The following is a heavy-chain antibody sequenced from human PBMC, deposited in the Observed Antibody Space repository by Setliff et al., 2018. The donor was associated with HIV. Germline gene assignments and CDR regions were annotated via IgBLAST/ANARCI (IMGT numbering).Heavy chain of an antibody. CDR2: IHHTGHI. V-gene: IGHV4-34*01. CDR1: GASFTDYY. CDR3: ARFEVTTVTTRDY. Sequence: SETLSLTCAFYGASFTDYYWNWIRQPPGKGLEWIGEIHHTGHINYNPSFKSRVTMSLDMSTNQFSLKMASMTAADSAVYYCARFEVTTVTTRDYWGQGTLVTVSS. J-gene: IGHJ4*02. D-gene: IGHD4-17*01.